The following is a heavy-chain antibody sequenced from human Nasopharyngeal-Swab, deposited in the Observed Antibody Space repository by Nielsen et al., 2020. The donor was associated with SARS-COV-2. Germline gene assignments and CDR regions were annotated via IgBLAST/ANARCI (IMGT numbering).Heavy chain of an antibody. CDR3: ARLEVRGVIGP. Sequence: ASVKVSCKASGYTFTSYYMHWVRQAPGQGLEWMGWINPNSGNTGYAQKFQGRISMTRNTHINTAYMELDSLTSADTAVYYCARLEVRGVIGPWGQGTLVTVSS. D-gene: IGHD3-10*01. V-gene: IGHV1-8*02. CDR1: GYTFTSYY. J-gene: IGHJ5*02. CDR2: INPNSGNT.